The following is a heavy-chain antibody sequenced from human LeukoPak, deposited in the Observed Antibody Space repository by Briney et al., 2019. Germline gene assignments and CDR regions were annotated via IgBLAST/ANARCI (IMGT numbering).Heavy chain of an antibody. CDR1: GGSFSGYY. CDR3: ARRSPITFRGALY. D-gene: IGHD3-16*01. Sequence: SETLSLACAVSGGSFSGYYWSWIRQPPGKGLEWIGEINHSGSTNYSPSLKSRVTISVDTSKNQFSLKLSSVTAADTAVYYCARRSPITFRGALYSGQGTLVTVSS. CDR2: INHSGST. V-gene: IGHV4-34*01. J-gene: IGHJ4*02.